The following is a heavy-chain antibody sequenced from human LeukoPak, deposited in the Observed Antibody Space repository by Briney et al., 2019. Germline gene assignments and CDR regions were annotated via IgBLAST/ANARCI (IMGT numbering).Heavy chain of an antibody. CDR1: GGSFSGYY. Sequence: SETLSLTCAVYGGSFSGYYWSWIRQPPGKGLEWIGEINHSGSTNYNPSLKSRVTTSVDTSKNQFSLKLSSVTAADTAVYYCARGAGALTLDYFDYWGQGTLVTVSS. J-gene: IGHJ4*02. CDR2: INHSGST. CDR3: ARGAGALTLDYFDY. D-gene: IGHD4/OR15-4a*01. V-gene: IGHV4-34*01.